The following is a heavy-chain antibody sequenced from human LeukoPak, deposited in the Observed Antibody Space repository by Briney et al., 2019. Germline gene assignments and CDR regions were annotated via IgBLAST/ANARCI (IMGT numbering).Heavy chain of an antibody. J-gene: IGHJ1*01. CDR2: ISGSGGST. Sequence: AGSLRLSCAASGFTFSSYAMSWVRQAPGKWLEWVLAISGSGGSTYYADSVKGRFTISRDNSKNTLYLQMSCLRAEDTAVYYCAKQSCSSEYFQHWGQGTLVTVSS. CDR3: AKQSCSSEYFQH. D-gene: IGHD3-10*01. V-gene: IGHV3-23*01. CDR1: GFTFSSYA.